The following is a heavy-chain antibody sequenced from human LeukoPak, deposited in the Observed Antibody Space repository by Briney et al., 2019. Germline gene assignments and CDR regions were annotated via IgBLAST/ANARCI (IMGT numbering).Heavy chain of an antibody. Sequence: SETLSLTCTVSGGSISSSSYNWGWIRQPPGKGLDWIGSFYFSGNTYYSPSLKSRVTIPVDTSKNQFSLNLSSVTAADTAVYYCFYSSNWYYFHYWGQGTLVTVSS. CDR1: GGSISSSSYN. CDR2: FYFSGNT. CDR3: FYSSNWYYFHY. D-gene: IGHD6-13*01. V-gene: IGHV4-39*01. J-gene: IGHJ4*02.